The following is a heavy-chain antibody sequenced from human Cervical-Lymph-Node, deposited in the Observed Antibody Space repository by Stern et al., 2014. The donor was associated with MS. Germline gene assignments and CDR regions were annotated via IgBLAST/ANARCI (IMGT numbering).Heavy chain of an antibody. D-gene: IGHD6-19*01. V-gene: IGHV1-46*01. J-gene: IGHJ6*02. CDR2: INPSGGST. CDR3: ASQSPIAVADYYGMDV. CDR1: GYTFTSYY. Sequence: VQLVESGAEVKKPGASVKVSCKASGYTFTSYYMHWVRQPPGQGIEWMGIINPSGGSTSYAQKFQGRVTMTRDTSTSTVYMELSSLRSEDTAVYYCASQSPIAVADYYGMDVWGQGTTVTVSS.